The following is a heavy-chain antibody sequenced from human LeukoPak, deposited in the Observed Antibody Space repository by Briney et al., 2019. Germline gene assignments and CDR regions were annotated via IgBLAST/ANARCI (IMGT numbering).Heavy chain of an antibody. CDR2: INQDGSET. J-gene: IGHJ3*01. CDR1: GFSFNTYW. V-gene: IGHV3-7*01. Sequence: PGGSLKLSCAASGFSFNTYWMSWVRQARGKGLECVANINQDGSETQYVDSVKGRFTISRDNAENSLHLQVSSLRGEDSGIYYCARKPDGFDVWGQGTMVTVSS. CDR3: ARKPDGFDV.